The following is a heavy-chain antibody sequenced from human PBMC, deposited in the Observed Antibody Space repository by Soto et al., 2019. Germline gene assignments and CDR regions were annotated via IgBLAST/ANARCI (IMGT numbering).Heavy chain of an antibody. CDR2: IYSGGST. D-gene: IGHD6-13*01. CDR1: GFTVISNY. J-gene: IGHJ6*02. Sequence: GGSLRLSCAASGFTVISNYMSWVRQAPGKGLEWVSVIYSGGSTYYADSVKGRFTISRDNSKNTLYLQMNSLRAEDTAVYYCARDRRGQQLGDYYYYGMDVWGQGTTVTVSS. V-gene: IGHV3-53*01. CDR3: ARDRRGQQLGDYYYYGMDV.